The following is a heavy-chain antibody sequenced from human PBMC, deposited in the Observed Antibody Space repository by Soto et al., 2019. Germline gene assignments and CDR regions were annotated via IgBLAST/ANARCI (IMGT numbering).Heavy chain of an antibody. Sequence: EVQLVESGGGLVQPGKALRLSCAASGLTFSKYWMHWVRQAPGKGPVWVSYISSEGTTTDYADSVKGRFTISRDNAKNTLYLLMDRLSVEDTAVYYCAIQDCTNAVCFEAAVTVGRALEYWGQGAQVNFSS. CDR2: ISSEGTTT. CDR1: GLTFSKYW. J-gene: IGHJ4*02. D-gene: IGHD2-8*01. CDR3: AIQDCTNAVCFEAAVTVGRALEY. V-gene: IGHV3-74*01.